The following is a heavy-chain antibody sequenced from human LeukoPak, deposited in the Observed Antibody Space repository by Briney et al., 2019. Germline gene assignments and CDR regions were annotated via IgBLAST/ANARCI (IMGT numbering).Heavy chain of an antibody. J-gene: IGHJ4*02. CDR3: ARLRLRLCFDI. V-gene: IGHV4-34*01. CDR1: GGSFSGYY. D-gene: IGHD3-9*01. Sequence: SETLSLTCAVYGGSFSGYYWSWIRQPPGKGLEWIGSIYYSGSTYYNPSLKSRVTISVDTSKNQFSLKLSSVTAADTAVYYCARLRLRLCFDIWGQGTLVTVSS. CDR2: IYYSGST.